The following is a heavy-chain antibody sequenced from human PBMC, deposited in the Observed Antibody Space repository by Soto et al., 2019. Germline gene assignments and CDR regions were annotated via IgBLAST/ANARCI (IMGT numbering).Heavy chain of an antibody. CDR1: GYILNEVA. J-gene: IGHJ1*01. D-gene: IGHD4-17*01. Sequence: QVQLVQSGAEVKKPGASVKVSCKVSGYILNEVAMHWVRQAPGKGLEWLGGFDPDEAETIYAQHFQGRVTMTEDTSTDTVYMELSSLRSDNTALYFCTSYHGDYNFDHWDQGTLVTVSS. CDR3: TSYHGDYNFDH. V-gene: IGHV1-24*01. CDR2: FDPDEAET.